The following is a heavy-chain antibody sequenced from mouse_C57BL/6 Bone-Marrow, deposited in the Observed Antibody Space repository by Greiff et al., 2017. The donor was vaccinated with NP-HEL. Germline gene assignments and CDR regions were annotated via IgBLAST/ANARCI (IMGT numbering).Heavy chain of an antibody. Sequence: QVQLQQSGPGLVQPSQSLSITCTVSGFSLTSYGVHWVRQSPGKGLEWLGVIWSGGSTDYNAAFISRLSISKDNSTSQVFFKMNSLQADDTAIYYCARSYYGSSYDYYAMDYWGQGTSVTVSS. CDR3: ARSYYGSSYDYYAMDY. CDR2: IWSGGST. CDR1: GFSLTSYG. V-gene: IGHV2-2*01. D-gene: IGHD1-1*01. J-gene: IGHJ4*01.